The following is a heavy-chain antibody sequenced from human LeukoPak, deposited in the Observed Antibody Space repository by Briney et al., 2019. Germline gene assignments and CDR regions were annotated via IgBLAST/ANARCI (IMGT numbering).Heavy chain of an antibody. CDR2: IYYLGTT. V-gene: IGHV4-61*09. J-gene: IGHJ6*03. CDR1: GGSISSGSYY. D-gene: IGHD2-21*01. CDR3: ARGGGTVVVSTEGLGEKYYYYYYMDV. Sequence: PSETLSLTCTVSGGSISSGSYYYSWIRQPAGKGLEWIGHIYYLGTTTYNPSLRSRVTISMDASKNQFSLKLSSVTAADTAVYYCARGGGTVVVSTEGLGEKYYYYYYMDVWGKGTTVTISS.